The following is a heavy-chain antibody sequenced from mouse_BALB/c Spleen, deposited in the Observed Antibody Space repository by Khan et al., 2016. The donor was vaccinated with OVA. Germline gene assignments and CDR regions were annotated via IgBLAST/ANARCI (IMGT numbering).Heavy chain of an antibody. Sequence: VQLVESGAELVKAGASVKMSCKASGYTFTSYWMHWVKQRLGQGLEWFAETNPTNGRTYYNEKFTSKATLTVDKSSSTAYMLLSGPTFEDSAVYYCARIKKIVATYFDYWGQGTTLTVSS. J-gene: IGHJ2*01. CDR2: TNPTNGRT. D-gene: IGHD1-1*01. CDR3: ARIKKIVATYFDY. V-gene: IGHV1S81*02. CDR1: GYTFTSYW.